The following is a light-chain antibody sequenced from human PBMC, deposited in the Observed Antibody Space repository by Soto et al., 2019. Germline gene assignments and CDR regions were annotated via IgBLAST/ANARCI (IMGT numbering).Light chain of an antibody. V-gene: IGKV1-27*01. CDR3: QNYKSATRT. CDR1: QGISNS. J-gene: IGKJ1*01. CDR2: AAS. Sequence: DIQMTQSPSSLSASIGDRVTISCRASQGISNSLAWYQQKAGEVPKLLIYAASTSRSGVPSRFRGSGSGTDFTLTISSLQPEEVATYYCQNYKSATRTFGQGTKVEIK.